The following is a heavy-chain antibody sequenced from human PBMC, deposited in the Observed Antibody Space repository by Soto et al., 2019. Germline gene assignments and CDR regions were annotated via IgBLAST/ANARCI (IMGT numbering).Heavy chain of an antibody. V-gene: IGHV3-74*01. J-gene: IGHJ4*02. Sequence: EVQLVESGGGLVQPGGSLRLSCAASGFIFSSYWMHWVRQAPGKGLVWVSRISNDGTYTAYADSMTGRFTISRDNAKNTLYLQMNSLRPEDTAVYYCGRDHEGQVEYWGQGTLVTVSP. CDR2: ISNDGTYT. CDR1: GFIFSSYW. CDR3: GRDHEGQVEY. D-gene: IGHD2-8*02.